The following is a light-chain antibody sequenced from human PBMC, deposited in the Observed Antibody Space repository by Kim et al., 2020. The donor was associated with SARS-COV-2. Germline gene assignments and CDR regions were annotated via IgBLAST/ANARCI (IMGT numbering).Light chain of an antibody. CDR2: RDD. V-gene: IGLV3-1*01. J-gene: IGLJ3*02. Sequence: SYELTQPPSLSVSPGQTATITCSGHKLGDKFAFWYQQRPGQSPLLVIYRDDQRPSGIPERFSGSNSEKTATLTITGTQALDEAVYYCQAWDSSSERVFGGGTTLTFL. CDR1: KLGDKF. CDR3: QAWDSSSERV.